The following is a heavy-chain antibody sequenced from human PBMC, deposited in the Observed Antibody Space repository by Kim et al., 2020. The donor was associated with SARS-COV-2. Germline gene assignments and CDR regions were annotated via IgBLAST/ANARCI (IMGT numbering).Heavy chain of an antibody. J-gene: IGHJ1*01. CDR2: MNPNSGNT. Sequence: ASVKVSCKASGYTFTSYDINWVRKATGQGLEWMGWMNPNSGNTAYAQKFQGRVIMTRNTSISTAYMELSSLRSEDTAMYYCARVPEGDGSGSRYFQHWGQGTLVTVSS. D-gene: IGHD3-10*01. V-gene: IGHV1-8*01. CDR1: GYTFTSYD. CDR3: ARVPEGDGSGSRYFQH.